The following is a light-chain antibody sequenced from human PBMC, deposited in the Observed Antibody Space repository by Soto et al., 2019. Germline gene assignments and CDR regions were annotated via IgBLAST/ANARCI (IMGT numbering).Light chain of an antibody. V-gene: IGKV1-39*01. CDR1: QSISSY. CDR3: QQSYSPYT. CDR2: AAS. J-gene: IGKJ2*01. Sequence: DIQMTQSPSSLSASVGDRVTITCRASQSISSYLNWYQQKPGKASKLLIYAASSLQSGVPSRFSGSGSGTDFTLTISSLQPEDFATYYCQQSYSPYTSGQGTKLEIK.